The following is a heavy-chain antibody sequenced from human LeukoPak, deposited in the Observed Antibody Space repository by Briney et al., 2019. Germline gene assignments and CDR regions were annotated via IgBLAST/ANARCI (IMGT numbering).Heavy chain of an antibody. J-gene: IGHJ6*02. CDR3: ARVPGIVVVPAAYDYYGMDV. V-gene: IGHV4-59*01. CDR2: IYYSGST. CDR1: GGSISSYY. D-gene: IGHD2-2*01. Sequence: SETLSLTCTVSGGSISSYYWSWIRQPPGKGLEWIGYIYYSGSTNYNPSLKSRVTISVDTSKNQFSLKLSSVTAADTAVYYCARVPGIVVVPAAYDYYGMDVWGQGTTVTISS.